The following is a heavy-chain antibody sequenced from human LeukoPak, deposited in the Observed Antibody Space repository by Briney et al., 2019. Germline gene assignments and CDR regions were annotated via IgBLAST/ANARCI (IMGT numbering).Heavy chain of an antibody. CDR2: IHYSGST. V-gene: IGHV4-59*13. J-gene: IGHJ4*02. CDR3: ARDFSDWSYFDY. D-gene: IGHD6-19*01. CDR1: GGSITNYY. Sequence: KPSETLSLTCTVSGGSITNYYWSSIRQPPGKGLEWIGSIHYSGSTNYNPSLKRRVTISVDTSRNQFSLKLTSMTAADTAVYYCARDFSDWSYFDYWGQGTLVTVSS.